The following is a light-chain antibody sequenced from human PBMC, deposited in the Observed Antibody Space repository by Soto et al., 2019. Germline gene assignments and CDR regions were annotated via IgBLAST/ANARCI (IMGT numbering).Light chain of an antibody. CDR3: LKYGSSGYT. CDR1: QGVSSSS. Sequence: ELVLTQSPGTLSLPPGERATLSCRSSQGVSSSSLAWYQQKPGQAPRLLVYGASSRATGISDRFSGSVSGTDFTLTISRLEPEGCAVDHCLKYGSSGYTFGQGTKLEIK. V-gene: IGKV3-20*01. CDR2: GAS. J-gene: IGKJ2*01.